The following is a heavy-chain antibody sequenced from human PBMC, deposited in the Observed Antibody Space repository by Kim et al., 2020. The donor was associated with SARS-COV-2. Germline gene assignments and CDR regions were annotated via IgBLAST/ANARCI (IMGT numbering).Heavy chain of an antibody. Sequence: GSLRLSCAASGFTFSDHYMDWVRQAPGKGLEWVGRARNKAKSYTTEYAASVKGRFTISRDDSKNSLYLQMNSLNTEDTAVYYCARGAREDILTGAGYYYGMDVWGQGTTVTVSS. CDR3: ARGAREDILTGAGYYYGMDV. D-gene: IGHD3-9*01. J-gene: IGHJ6*02. V-gene: IGHV3-72*01. CDR2: ARNKAKSYTT. CDR1: GFTFSDHY.